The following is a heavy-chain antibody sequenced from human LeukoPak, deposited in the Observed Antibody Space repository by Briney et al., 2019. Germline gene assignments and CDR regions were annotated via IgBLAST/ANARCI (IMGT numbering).Heavy chain of an antibody. J-gene: IGHJ4*02. D-gene: IGHD6-19*01. CDR1: GYTFTGYY. CDR3: ARSGSGWYRTFDY. CDR2: INPNSGGT. V-gene: IGHV1-2*02. Sequence: GASVKVSCKASGYTFTGYYMHWVRQAPGQGLEWMGWINPNSGGTNYAQKFQGRVTMTRDTSISTAYMELSRLRSDDTAVYYCARSGSGWYRTFDYWGQGTLVTVSS.